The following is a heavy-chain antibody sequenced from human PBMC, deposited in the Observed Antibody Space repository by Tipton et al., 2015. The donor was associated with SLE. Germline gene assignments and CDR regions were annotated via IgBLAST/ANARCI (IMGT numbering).Heavy chain of an antibody. CDR2: IWYDGSNK. CDR1: GFTFSSYG. Sequence: RSLRLSCAASGFTFSSYGMHWVRQAPGKGLEWVAVIWYDGSNKYYADSVKGRFTTSRDNAKNSLFLQMNSLRAEDTAMYYCARHALHGLDVWGQGTKVTVSS. CDR3: ARHALHGLDV. D-gene: IGHD2-8*01. J-gene: IGHJ3*01. V-gene: IGHV3-33*08.